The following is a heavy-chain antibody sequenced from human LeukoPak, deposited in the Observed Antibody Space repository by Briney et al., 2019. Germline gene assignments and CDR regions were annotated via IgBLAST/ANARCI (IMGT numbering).Heavy chain of an antibody. CDR3: ARDGCSSTSCYSDYYYGMDV. Sequence: SETLSLTCTVSGGSISRYYWTWIRQPPGKGLEWIGYVFSNGSTNYNPSLKSRVTISLDTSKRQFSLRLTSVTAADTAVYYCARDGCSSTSCYSDYYYGMDVWGQGTTVTVSS. CDR2: VFSNGST. V-gene: IGHV4-59*01. D-gene: IGHD2-2*01. CDR1: GGSISRYY. J-gene: IGHJ6*02.